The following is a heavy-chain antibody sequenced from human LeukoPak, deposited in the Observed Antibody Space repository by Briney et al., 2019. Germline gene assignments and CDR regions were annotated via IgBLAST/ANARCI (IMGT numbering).Heavy chain of an antibody. CDR2: IKQDGSEK. D-gene: IGHD2-21*02. Sequence: PGGSLRLSCAASGFTFGSYWMSWVRQAPGKGLEWVANIKQDGSEKYYVDSVKGRFTISRDNAKNSLYLQMNSLRAEDTAVYYCARESGPVVVTAIWYFDLWGRGTLVTVSS. CDR3: ARESGPVVVTAIWYFDL. V-gene: IGHV3-7*01. J-gene: IGHJ2*01. CDR1: GFTFGSYW.